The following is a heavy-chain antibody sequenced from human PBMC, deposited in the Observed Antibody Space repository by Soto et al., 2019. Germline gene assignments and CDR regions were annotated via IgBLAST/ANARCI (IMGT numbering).Heavy chain of an antibody. CDR2: IIPLSASA. D-gene: IGHD6-13*01. J-gene: IGHJ4*02. CDR1: GVTLNDYA. V-gene: IGHV1-69*06. CDR3: ATGLLAAAPLNY. Sequence: QVQLVQSGAEVKKPGSSVKVSCRASGVTLNDYAISWVRQAPGQGLEWMGGIIPLSASAKLAQKFQGRVTITADKSTRTAYMELTSARSEDTAVYYCATGLLAAAPLNYWGQGTLVTVSS.